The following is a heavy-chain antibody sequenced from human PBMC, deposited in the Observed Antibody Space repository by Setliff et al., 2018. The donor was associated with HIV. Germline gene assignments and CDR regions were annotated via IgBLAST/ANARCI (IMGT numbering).Heavy chain of an antibody. D-gene: IGHD2-15*01. V-gene: IGHV3-33*08. J-gene: IGHJ6*03. CDR2: IWYDGSNK. CDR3: ARSGYCSGGSCQIYYYYYYYMDV. CDR1: GFTFSSYG. Sequence: PGGSLRLSCAASGFTFSSYGIHWVRQAPGKGLEWVAVIWYDGSNKYYADSVKGRFTISRDNSKNTLYLQMNSLRAEDTAVYYCARSGYCSGGSCQIYYYYYYYMDVWGKGTTVTVSS.